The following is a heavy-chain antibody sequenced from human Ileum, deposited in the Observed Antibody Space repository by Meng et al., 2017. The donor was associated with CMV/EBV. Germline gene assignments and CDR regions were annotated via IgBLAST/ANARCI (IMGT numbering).Heavy chain of an antibody. J-gene: IGHJ4*02. CDR3: AKGLNYYDRSGYPY. Sequence: GGSLRLSCAASGFIFSNHGMHWVRQAPGKGLEWVTFIRYDGSNKYYADSVKGRFTISRDDSKNTVYLQMNSLRTEDTAVYYCAKGLNYYDRSGYPYWGQGTLVTLSS. V-gene: IGHV3-30*02. CDR2: IRYDGSNK. D-gene: IGHD3-22*01. CDR1: GFIFSNHG.